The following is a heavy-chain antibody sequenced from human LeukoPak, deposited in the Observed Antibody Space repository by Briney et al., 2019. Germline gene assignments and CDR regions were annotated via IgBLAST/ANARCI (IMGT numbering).Heavy chain of an antibody. CDR1: GYTFTSYD. CDR3: ARGVVPAAMTIDY. V-gene: IGHV1-8*01. CDR2: MNPNSGNT. D-gene: IGHD2-2*01. Sequence: ASVKVSCKASGYTFTSYDINWVRQATGQGLEWMGWMNPNSGNTGYAQKFQGRVTMTRNTSMSTAYMELSSLRSEDTAVYYCARGVVPAAMTIDYWGQGTLVTVSS. J-gene: IGHJ4*02.